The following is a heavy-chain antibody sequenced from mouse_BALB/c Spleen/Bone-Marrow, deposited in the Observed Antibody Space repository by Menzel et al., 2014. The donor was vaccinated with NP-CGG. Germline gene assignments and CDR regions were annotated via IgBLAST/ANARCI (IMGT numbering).Heavy chain of an antibody. J-gene: IGHJ4*01. D-gene: IGHD1-2*01. CDR2: ISGGSSII. CDR3: ARKDYFGYAAMDY. V-gene: IGHV5-17*02. Sequence: EVKLVESGGGLVQPGGSRKLSCAASGFTFSSFEMHWVRQAPEKGLEWVAYISGGSSIIYYADTVKGRFTISRDNPKNTLFLQMTSLRSEDTAIYYCARKDYFGYAAMDYWGQGTSVTVSS. CDR1: GFTFSSFE.